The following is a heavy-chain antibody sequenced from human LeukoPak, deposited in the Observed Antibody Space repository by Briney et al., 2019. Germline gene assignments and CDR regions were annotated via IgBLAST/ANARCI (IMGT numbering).Heavy chain of an antibody. CDR2: INHRGST. CDR1: GYSISTDYY. J-gene: IGHJ4*01. CDR3: ARVGDTSGYYQHFDY. V-gene: IGHV4-38-2*02. D-gene: IGHD3-22*01. Sequence: SETLSLTCSVSGYSISTDYYWGWIRQAPGKGLEWIGIINHRGSTNYNPPLKSRVTISPDTSKNQFSLKLSSVTAADTAVYYCARVGDTSGYYQHFDYWGQGTLVTVSS.